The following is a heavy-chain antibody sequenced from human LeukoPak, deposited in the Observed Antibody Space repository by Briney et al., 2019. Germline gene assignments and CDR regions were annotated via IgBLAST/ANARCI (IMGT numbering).Heavy chain of an antibody. CDR3: ARARPGVVANWFDP. CDR2: INPNSGGT. V-gene: IGHV1-2*02. D-gene: IGHD3-22*01. CDR1: GYTSTDYY. J-gene: IGHJ5*02. Sequence: ASVKVSCKASGYTSTDYYMHWVRQAPGQGLEWMGWINPNSGGTNYAQKFQGRVTMTRDTSISTAYMELSRLRSDDTAVYYCARARPGVVANWFDPWGQGTLVTVSS.